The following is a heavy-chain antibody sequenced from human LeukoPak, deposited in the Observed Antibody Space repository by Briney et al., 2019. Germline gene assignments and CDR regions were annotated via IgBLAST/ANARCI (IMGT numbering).Heavy chain of an antibody. CDR3: AKQREGSSWSPDY. Sequence: SGGSLRPSCAASGFTFSSYGMHWVRQAPGKGLEWVAVISYEGSNKYYADSVKGRFTISRDDSKNTLYLQMNSLRAEDTAVYYCAKQREGSSWSPDYWGQGTLVTVSS. J-gene: IGHJ4*02. V-gene: IGHV3-30*18. CDR2: ISYEGSNK. D-gene: IGHD6-13*01. CDR1: GFTFSSYG.